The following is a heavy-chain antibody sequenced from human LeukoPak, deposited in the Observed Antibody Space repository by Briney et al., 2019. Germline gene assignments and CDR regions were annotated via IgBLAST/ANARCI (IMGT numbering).Heavy chain of an antibody. D-gene: IGHD3-3*01. Sequence: SETLSLTCTVSGGSISSSSYYWGWIRQPPGKGLEWIGSIYYSGSTYYNPSLKSRVTISVDTSKNQFSLKLSSVTAADTAVYYWAREGQTQHDYDFWSGYPFRCYRDVGGKGTPVTVSS. CDR2: IYYSGST. CDR1: GGSISSSSYY. J-gene: IGHJ6*03. CDR3: AREGQTQHDYDFWSGYPFRCYRDV. V-gene: IGHV4-39*07.